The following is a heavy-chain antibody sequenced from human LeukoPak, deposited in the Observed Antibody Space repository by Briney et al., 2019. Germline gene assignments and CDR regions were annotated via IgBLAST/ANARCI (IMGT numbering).Heavy chain of an antibody. CDR3: AKGGGRPLGDAFDV. V-gene: IGHV3-30*18. Sequence: PGRSLRLSCAASGFTFSSYGMHWVRQAPGKGLEWVAVISYDGSNKYYADSVKGRFYISRDNSKNTLYLQMNSLRVEDTALYYCAKGGGRPLGDAFDVWGQGTTVTVSS. J-gene: IGHJ3*01. CDR2: ISYDGSNK. CDR1: GFTFSSYG. D-gene: IGHD1-26*01.